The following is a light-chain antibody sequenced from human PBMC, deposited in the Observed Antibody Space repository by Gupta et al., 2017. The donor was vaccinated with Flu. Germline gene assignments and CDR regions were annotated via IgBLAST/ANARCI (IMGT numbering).Light chain of an antibody. V-gene: IGKV1-33*01. J-gene: IGKJ1*01. CDR2: DAS. CDR3: QQCDNLPWT. Sequence: DIQMTQSPSSLSASVGDRVTITCQASQDISNYLNWYQQKPGKAPKLLIYDASNLETGVPSRFSGSGFGAHFTFTISSLQPEDIATYYCQQCDNLPWTFGQGTKVEIK. CDR1: QDISNY.